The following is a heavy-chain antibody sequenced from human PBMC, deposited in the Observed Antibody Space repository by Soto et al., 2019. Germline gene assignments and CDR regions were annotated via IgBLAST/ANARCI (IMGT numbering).Heavy chain of an antibody. V-gene: IGHV4-31*03. CDR3: ARSPTHIVVVTAIYSYIDY. Sequence: QVQLQESGPGLVKPSQTLSLTCTVSGGSISSGGYYWSWIRQHPGKGLEWIGYIYYSGSTYYNPSLKSRVTISVDTSKNQFSLKMSSVTAADTTVYYCARSPTHIVVVTAIYSYIDYWGQGTLVTVSS. J-gene: IGHJ4*02. CDR1: GGSISSGGYY. CDR2: IYYSGST. D-gene: IGHD2-21*02.